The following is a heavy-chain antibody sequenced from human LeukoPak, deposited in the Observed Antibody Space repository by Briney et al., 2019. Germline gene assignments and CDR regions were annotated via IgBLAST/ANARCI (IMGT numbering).Heavy chain of an antibody. Sequence: GGSLRLSCAASGFTFSSYAMHWVRQAPGKGLERVSAISGSGGSTYYADSVKGRFTISRDNSKNTLYLQMNSLRAEDTAVYYCAKAHMITFGGVIVPLDYWGQGTLVTVSS. CDR3: AKAHMITFGGVIVPLDY. J-gene: IGHJ4*02. CDR2: ISGSGGST. V-gene: IGHV3-23*01. D-gene: IGHD3-16*02. CDR1: GFTFSSYA.